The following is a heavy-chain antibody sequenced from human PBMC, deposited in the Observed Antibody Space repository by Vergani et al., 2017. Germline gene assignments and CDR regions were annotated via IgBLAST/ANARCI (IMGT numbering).Heavy chain of an antibody. Sequence: QVQLQQWGAGLLKPSETLSLTCAVYGGSFSGYYWSWIRQPPGKGLEWSGEINDSGSTNYNPSLKSRVTISVDTSKNQFSLKLSSVTAADTAVYYCAGGRVGFWSGYYSSPYNWFDPWGQGTLVTVSS. CDR3: AGGRVGFWSGYYSSPYNWFDP. CDR2: INDSGST. J-gene: IGHJ5*02. V-gene: IGHV4-34*01. D-gene: IGHD3-3*01. CDR1: GGSFSGYY.